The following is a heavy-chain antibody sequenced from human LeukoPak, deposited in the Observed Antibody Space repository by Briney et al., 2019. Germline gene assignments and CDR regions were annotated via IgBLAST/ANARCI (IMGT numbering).Heavy chain of an antibody. CDR3: AKDSWQQLIATSFDY. CDR1: GFTFSSYA. CDR2: ISGSGVST. J-gene: IGHJ4*02. V-gene: IGHV3-23*01. D-gene: IGHD6-13*01. Sequence: GGSLRLSCAASGFTFSSYAMSWVRQAPGRGLEWVSAISGSGVSTYYADSVKGRFTISRDNSKNTLYLQMNSLRAEDTAVYYCAKDSWQQLIATSFDYWGQGTLVTVSS.